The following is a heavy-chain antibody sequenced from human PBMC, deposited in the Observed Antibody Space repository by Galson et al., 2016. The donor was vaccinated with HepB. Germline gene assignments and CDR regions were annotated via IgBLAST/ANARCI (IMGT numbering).Heavy chain of an antibody. CDR3: ARHYYDSSGYYQYFDY. CDR2: IHYSGST. Sequence: ETLSLTCTVSGGSISSDHWNWIRQSPGKGLEWIGYIHYSGSTSYNPSLKSRVSMSVDTPENQFSLRLRSVTAADTAVYYCARHYYDSSGYYQYFDYWGQGTLVTVSS. CDR1: GGSISSDH. J-gene: IGHJ4*02. D-gene: IGHD3-22*01. V-gene: IGHV4-59*01.